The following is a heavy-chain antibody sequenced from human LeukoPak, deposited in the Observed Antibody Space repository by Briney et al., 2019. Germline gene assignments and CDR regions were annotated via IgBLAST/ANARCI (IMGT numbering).Heavy chain of an antibody. D-gene: IGHD6-13*01. Sequence: PSETLSLTCAVYSGSFSGYYWTWFRQPPGKGLERIGEFNHSWGAKYNPSLKSRATISVDTSKNHLSLSLNSVTAADTAVYYCASREIAAAGTDYYYYMDVWGKGTTVTISS. V-gene: IGHV4-34*01. J-gene: IGHJ6*03. CDR2: FNHSWGA. CDR1: SGSFSGYY. CDR3: ASREIAAAGTDYYYYMDV.